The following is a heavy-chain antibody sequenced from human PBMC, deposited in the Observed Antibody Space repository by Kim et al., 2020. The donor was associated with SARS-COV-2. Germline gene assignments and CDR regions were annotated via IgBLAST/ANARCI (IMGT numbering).Heavy chain of an antibody. CDR1: GGSFSGYY. Sequence: SETLSLTCAVYGGSFSGYYWSWIRQPPGKGLEWIGEINHSGSTNYNPSLKSRVTISVDTSKNQFSLKLSSVTAADTAVYYCARGRPSTYYDYVWGSYQDYWGQGTLVTVSS. CDR2: INHSGST. D-gene: IGHD3-16*02. V-gene: IGHV4-34*01. J-gene: IGHJ4*02. CDR3: ARGRPSTYYDYVWGSYQDY.